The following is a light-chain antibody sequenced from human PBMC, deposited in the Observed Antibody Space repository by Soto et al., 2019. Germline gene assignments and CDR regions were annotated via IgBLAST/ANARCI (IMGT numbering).Light chain of an antibody. CDR2: GAS. Sequence: DIQLTQSPSFLSASVGDKVTITCRASQGISDYLAWYQQKPGKAPKLLIYGASTLQRGVPSRFSGSGSGTEFTLTISSLQPEDFATYYWQQVNSFSLTFGGGTKVHIK. V-gene: IGKV1-9*01. CDR3: QQVNSFSLT. CDR1: QGISDY. J-gene: IGKJ4*01.